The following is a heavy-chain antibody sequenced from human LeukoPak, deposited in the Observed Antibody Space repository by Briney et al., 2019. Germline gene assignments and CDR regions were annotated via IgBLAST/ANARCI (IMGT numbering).Heavy chain of an antibody. Sequence: GGSLRLSCAASGFTFSFYWMMWVRQAPGKGLEWVSAISGSGGSTYYADSVKGRFTISRDNSKNTLYLQMNSLRAEDTAVYYCAKDSYCSGGSCFDYWGQGTLVTVSS. D-gene: IGHD2-15*01. CDR2: ISGSGGST. CDR1: GFTFSFYW. J-gene: IGHJ4*02. V-gene: IGHV3-23*01. CDR3: AKDSYCSGGSCFDY.